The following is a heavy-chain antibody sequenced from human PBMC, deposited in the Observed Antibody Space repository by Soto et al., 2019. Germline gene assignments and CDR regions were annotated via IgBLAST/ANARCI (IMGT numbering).Heavy chain of an antibody. CDR1: GYTFTSYD. V-gene: IGHV1-8*01. Sequence: QVQLVQSGAEVKKPGASVKVSCKASGYTFTSYDINWVRQATGQGLEWMGWMNPNSGNTGYAQKYQGRVTMPRNTSVSTAYMELSSLRSEDTAVYYCARGGKDIVLVPAAIAFNYYYYGMDVWGQGTTVTVSS. J-gene: IGHJ6*02. CDR3: ARGGKDIVLVPAAIAFNYYYYGMDV. CDR2: MNPNSGNT. D-gene: IGHD2-2*01.